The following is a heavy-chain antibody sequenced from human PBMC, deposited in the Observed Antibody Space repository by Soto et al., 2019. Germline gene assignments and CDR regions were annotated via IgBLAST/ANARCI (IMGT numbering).Heavy chain of an antibody. Sequence: QVTLVQSGTEVKKPGASIKVSCKASGYSFATSGMTWVRQAPGQGLEWMGWISVYNGNTNYDQKLHDRVTMTTDTSTNTAFLEVRNLRSDDTAVYYCARAGQYYDASGYADWGQGTLVTVS. V-gene: IGHV1-18*01. CDR1: GYSFATSG. J-gene: IGHJ4*02. CDR2: ISVYNGNT. CDR3: ARAGQYYDASGYAD. D-gene: IGHD3-22*01.